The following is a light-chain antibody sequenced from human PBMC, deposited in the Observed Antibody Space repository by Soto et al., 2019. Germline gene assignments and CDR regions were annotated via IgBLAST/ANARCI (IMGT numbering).Light chain of an antibody. CDR2: VAS. V-gene: IGKV1-9*01. Sequence: DIQLTQSPSFLSASVGDRVSITCRASQGISSYLAWYQQKPGKAPKILIYVASALQSGVPSRFSGSGSGTEYTLTISSLQPEDSATYYCQQLNSYPRTFGPGTKVDIK. CDR3: QQLNSYPRT. J-gene: IGKJ3*01. CDR1: QGISSY.